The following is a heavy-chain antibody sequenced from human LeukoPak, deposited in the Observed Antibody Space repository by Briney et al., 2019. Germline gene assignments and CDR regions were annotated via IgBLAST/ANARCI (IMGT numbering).Heavy chain of an antibody. J-gene: IGHJ4*02. V-gene: IGHV4-61*02. Sequence: SQTLSLTCSVSGDSISSGDSYWSWIRQPAGKGLEWIGRIYTSESASYNPSLKSRVTISLDTSKNQFSLKLSSVTAADTAVYFCARGSISVVIWGQGTLVTVSS. CDR3: ARGSISVVI. D-gene: IGHD6-6*01. CDR2: IYTSESA. CDR1: GDSISSGDSY.